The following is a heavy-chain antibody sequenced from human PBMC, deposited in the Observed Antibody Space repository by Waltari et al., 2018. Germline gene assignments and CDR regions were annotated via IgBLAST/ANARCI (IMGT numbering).Heavy chain of an antibody. Sequence: EVQLVESGGGLVKPGGSLRLSCAASGFTFSSYSINWVRQAPGKGLEWVSSISSSSSYIYYADSVKGRFTISRDNAKNSLYLQMNSLRAEDTAVYYCARDPHIAAREFDYWGQGTLVTVSS. J-gene: IGHJ4*02. CDR2: ISSSSSYI. CDR3: ARDPHIAAREFDY. V-gene: IGHV3-21*01. D-gene: IGHD6-6*01. CDR1: GFTFSSYS.